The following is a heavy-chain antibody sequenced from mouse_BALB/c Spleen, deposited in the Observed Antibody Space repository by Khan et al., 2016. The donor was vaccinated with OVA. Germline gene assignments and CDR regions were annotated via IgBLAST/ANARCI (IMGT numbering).Heavy chain of an antibody. V-gene: IGHV2-6-7*01. Sequence: QVQLQESGPGLVAPSQSLSITCTVSGFSLTGYGVTWVRQPPGKGLEWLGMIWGDGTTDYKSALKSRLSINKDNSKSQVFLKMNSLQTDDTASYYCARAYYGNYREAMDYWGQGTSVTVSS. CDR1: GFSLTGYG. CDR2: IWGDGTT. J-gene: IGHJ4*01. CDR3: ARAYYGNYREAMDY. D-gene: IGHD2-10*01.